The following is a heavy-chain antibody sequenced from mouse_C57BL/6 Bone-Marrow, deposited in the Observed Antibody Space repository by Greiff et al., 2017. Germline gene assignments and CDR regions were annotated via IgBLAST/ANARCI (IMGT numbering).Heavy chain of an antibody. CDR2: IYPRSGNT. D-gene: IGHD1-1*01. Sequence: QVQLKESGAELARPGASVKLSCKASGYTFTSYGISWVKQRTGQGLEWIGEIYPRSGNTYYNEKFKGKATLTADKSSSTAYMELRSLTSEDSAVYFCARYYYGSVMDYWGQGTSVTVSS. CDR3: ARYYYGSVMDY. V-gene: IGHV1-81*01. J-gene: IGHJ4*01. CDR1: GYTFTSYG.